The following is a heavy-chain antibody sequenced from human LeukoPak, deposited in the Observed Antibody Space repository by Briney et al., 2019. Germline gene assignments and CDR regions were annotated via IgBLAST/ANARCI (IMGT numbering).Heavy chain of an antibody. D-gene: IGHD6-13*01. J-gene: IGHJ4*02. CDR3: ARGRLAGYSSSSDFDY. CDR2: TYYRSKWYN. Sequence: SQTLSLTCAISGDSVSSNSAAWNWIRQSPSRGLEWLGRTYYRSKWYNDYAVSVKSRITINPDTSKNQFSLQLNSVTPEDTAVYYCARGRLAGYSSSSDFDYWGQGTLVTVSS. V-gene: IGHV6-1*01. CDR1: GDSVSSNSAA.